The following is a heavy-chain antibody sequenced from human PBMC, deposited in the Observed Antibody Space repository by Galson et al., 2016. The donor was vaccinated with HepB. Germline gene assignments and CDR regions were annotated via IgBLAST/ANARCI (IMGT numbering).Heavy chain of an antibody. V-gene: IGHV3-53*04. Sequence: SLRLSCAASGFTVSRNYMTWVRQAPGKGLEWVSVIYSADTGGPTYYADSVKGRFTISRHNSKNTLYLQMNSLRHEDTAVYYCSRAYDFWSGRYYYAMDVWGQGTTVTVS. D-gene: IGHD3-3*01. J-gene: IGHJ6*02. CDR3: SRAYDFWSGRYYYAMDV. CDR1: GFTVSRNY. CDR2: IYSADTGGPT.